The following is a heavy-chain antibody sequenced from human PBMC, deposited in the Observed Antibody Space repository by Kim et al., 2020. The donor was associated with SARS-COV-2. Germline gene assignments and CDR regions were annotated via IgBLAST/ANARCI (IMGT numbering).Heavy chain of an antibody. CDR1: GFTVSSNY. D-gene: IGHD3-3*01. CDR3: ARDPPITITPIRKNWYFDL. Sequence: GGSLRLSCAASGFTVSSNYMSWVRQAPGKGLEWVSVIYSGGSTYYADSVKGRFTISRDNSKNTLYLQMNSLRAEDTAVYYCARDPPITITPIRKNWYFDLWGRGTLVTVSS. J-gene: IGHJ2*01. CDR2: IYSGGST. V-gene: IGHV3-66*01.